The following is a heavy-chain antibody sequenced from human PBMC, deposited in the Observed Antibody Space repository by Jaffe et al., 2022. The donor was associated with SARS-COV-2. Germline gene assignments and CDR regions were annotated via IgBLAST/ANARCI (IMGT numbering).Heavy chain of an antibody. D-gene: IGHD3-10*01. Sequence: EVQLVESGGGLVQPGGSLRLSCTASGFFFSSYWMTWVRQAPGKGLEWVANIKQDESEKYYVDSVKGRFTISRDNAKNSLFLQMSDLRVEDTAVYYCARDFGGCNDYWGQGTLVTVSS. V-gene: IGHV3-7*01. CDR1: GFFFSSYW. CDR3: ARDFGGCNDY. J-gene: IGHJ4*02. CDR2: IKQDESEK.